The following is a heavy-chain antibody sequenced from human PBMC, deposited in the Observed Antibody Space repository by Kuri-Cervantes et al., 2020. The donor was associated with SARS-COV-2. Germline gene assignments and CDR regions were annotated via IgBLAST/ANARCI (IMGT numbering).Heavy chain of an antibody. CDR2: ISGSGGST. CDR1: GFTFSNYV. V-gene: IGHV3-23*01. D-gene: IGHD3-10*01. J-gene: IGHJ6*02. Sequence: GESLKISCAASGFTFSNYVMTWVRQAPGKGLEWVSSISGSGGSTYYADSVKGLFSIARDNSNNTLYLQMNRLRAEATALYYCARSMDYGSGNYYYYYGIDVCGQGTTVVASS. CDR3: ARSMDYGSGNYYYYYGIDV.